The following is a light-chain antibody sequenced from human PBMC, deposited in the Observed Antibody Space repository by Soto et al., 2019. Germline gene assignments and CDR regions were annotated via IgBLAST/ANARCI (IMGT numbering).Light chain of an antibody. V-gene: IGLV2-14*03. CDR1: SSDVGAYDY. CDR2: DVS. Sequence: QSVLTQPASVSGSPGQSIAISCTGTSSDVGAYDYVSWYQQHPGKAPKLMIYDVSNRPSGVSNRFSGSKSGNTASLTISGLQAEDEADYFCCSYTTSDVYVFGHGTKLTVL. J-gene: IGLJ1*01. CDR3: CSYTTSDVYV.